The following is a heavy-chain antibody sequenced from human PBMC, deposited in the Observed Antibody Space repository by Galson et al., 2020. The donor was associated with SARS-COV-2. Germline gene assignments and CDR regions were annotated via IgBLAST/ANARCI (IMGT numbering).Heavy chain of an antibody. J-gene: IGHJ4*02. CDR2: IYYSGSP. CDR1: GGSISSYY. CDR3: AREGSGGYTPFDY. Sequence: PSETLSLTCTVSGGSISSYYWNWIRQSSGKGLEWIGYIYYSGSPNYNPSLKSRVTISVDTSKNQFSLRLKSVTAADTAVYYCAREGSGGYTPFDYCGQGTLVTVSS. V-gene: IGHV4-59*01. D-gene: IGHD3-10*01.